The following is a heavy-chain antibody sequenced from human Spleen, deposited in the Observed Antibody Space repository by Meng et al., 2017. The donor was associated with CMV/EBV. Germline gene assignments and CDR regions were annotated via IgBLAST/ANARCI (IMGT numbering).Heavy chain of an antibody. CDR3: ARDSPSPHEFSEHHYYYYGLDV. Sequence: ASVKVSCKASGYTFTGYYMHWVRQAPGQGLEWMGWINPNSGGTNYAQKFQGRVTMTRDTSISTAYMELSRLRSDDTAVYYCARDSPSPHEFSEHHYYYYGLDVWGQGTTVTVSS. CDR1: GYTFTGYY. CDR2: INPNSGGT. V-gene: IGHV1-2*02. J-gene: IGHJ6*02. D-gene: IGHD3-10*01.